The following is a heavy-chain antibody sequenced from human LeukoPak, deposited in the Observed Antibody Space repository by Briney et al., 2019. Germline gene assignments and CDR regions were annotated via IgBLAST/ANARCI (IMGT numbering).Heavy chain of an antibody. Sequence: SETLSLTCTVSGGSISSYYWSWIRQPPGKGREWIGYIYYSGSTNYNPSLKSRVTISVDTSKNQFSLKLSSVTAADTAVYYCARAEKYSGYDYGMAIWGQGTLVTVSS. V-gene: IGHV4-59*01. CDR1: GGSISSYY. CDR2: IYYSGST. CDR3: ARAEKYSGYDYGMAI. D-gene: IGHD5-12*01. J-gene: IGHJ4*02.